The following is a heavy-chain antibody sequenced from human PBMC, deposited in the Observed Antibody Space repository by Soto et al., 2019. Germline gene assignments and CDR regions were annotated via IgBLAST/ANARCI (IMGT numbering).Heavy chain of an antibody. CDR1: GDPYTGPY. CDR3: ARDFRTYRHGVDV. J-gene: IGHJ6*02. D-gene: IGHD2-2*01. CDR2: INPSSGGT. Sequence: ASVKVSCKASGDPYTGPYIYWVRQAPGQGLEWMGWINPSSGGTEFAEKFQGRVTVTRDTSIRTVFLELNSLTSDDTGVYFCARDFRTYRHGVDVWDQGPAVTVSS. V-gene: IGHV1-2*02.